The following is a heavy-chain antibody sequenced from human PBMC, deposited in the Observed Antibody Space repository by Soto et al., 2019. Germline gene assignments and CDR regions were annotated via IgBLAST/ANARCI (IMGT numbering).Heavy chain of an antibody. CDR3: ARAPLAWTTGFDY. Sequence: GASVKVSCKASGYTFTSYAMHWVRQAPGQRLDCMGWINAGNGNTKYSQKFQGRVTITRDTSASTAYMELSSLRSEDTAVYYCARAPLAWTTGFDYWGQGTLDTVSA. CDR1: GYTFTSYA. CDR2: INAGNGNT. J-gene: IGHJ4*02. V-gene: IGHV1-3*01. D-gene: IGHD4-17*01.